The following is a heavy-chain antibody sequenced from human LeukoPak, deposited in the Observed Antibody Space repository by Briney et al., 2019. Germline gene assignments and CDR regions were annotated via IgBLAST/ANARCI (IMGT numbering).Heavy chain of an antibody. Sequence: GASVKVSCKASGYTFTGHYMHWVRQAPGQGLEWMGRINPNSGGTNYAQKFQGRVTMTTETSISTAYMELSRLRSDDTAVYYCARWQLERPYYYYYYMDVWGKGTTVTVSS. D-gene: IGHD1-1*01. J-gene: IGHJ6*03. V-gene: IGHV1-2*06. CDR1: GYTFTGHY. CDR2: INPNSGGT. CDR3: ARWQLERPYYYYYYMDV.